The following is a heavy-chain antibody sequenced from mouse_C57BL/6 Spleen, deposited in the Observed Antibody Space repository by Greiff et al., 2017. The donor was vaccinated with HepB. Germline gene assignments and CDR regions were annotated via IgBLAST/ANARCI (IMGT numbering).Heavy chain of an antibody. CDR1: GYTFTTYP. CDR2: FHPYNDDT. V-gene: IGHV1-47*01. CDR3: ARRDYDYDGAMDY. Sequence: VQLQESGAELVKPGASVKMSCKASGYTFTTYPIEWMKQNHGKSLEWIGNFHPYNDDTKYNEKFKGKATLTVEKSSSTVYLELSRLTSDDSAVYYCARRDYDYDGAMDYWGQGTSVTVSS. D-gene: IGHD2-4*01. J-gene: IGHJ4*01.